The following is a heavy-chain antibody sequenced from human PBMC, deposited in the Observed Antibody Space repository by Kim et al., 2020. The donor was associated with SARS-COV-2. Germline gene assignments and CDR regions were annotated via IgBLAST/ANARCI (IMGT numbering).Heavy chain of an antibody. D-gene: IGHD5-18*01. J-gene: IGHJ6*02. CDR2: INPNSGGT. Sequence: ASVKVSCKASGYTFTGYYMHWVRQAPGQGLERMGRINPNSGGTNYAQKFQGRVTMTRDTSISTAYMELSRLRSDDTAVYYCARGPQIQLWLRSAYYYGMDVWGQGTTVTVSS. V-gene: IGHV1-2*06. CDR1: GYTFTGYY. CDR3: ARGPQIQLWLRSAYYYGMDV.